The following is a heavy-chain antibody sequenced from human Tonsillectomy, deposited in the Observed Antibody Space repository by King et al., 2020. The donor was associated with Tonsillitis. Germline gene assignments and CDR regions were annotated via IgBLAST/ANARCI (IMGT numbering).Heavy chain of an antibody. D-gene: IGHD6-19*01. V-gene: IGHV3-33*01. CDR3: ARDPTSSSGWYGLDY. CDR1: RFTFRTYG. CDR2: IWYDGSDK. J-gene: IGHJ4*02. Sequence: VQLQESGGGVVQPGRSLRLSCAASRFTFRTYGMHWVRQAPGKGLEWVALIWYDGSDKYYADSVKGRFTISRDNSKNTLYLQMNSLRAEDTAVYYCARDPTSSSGWYGLDYWGQGTLVTVSS.